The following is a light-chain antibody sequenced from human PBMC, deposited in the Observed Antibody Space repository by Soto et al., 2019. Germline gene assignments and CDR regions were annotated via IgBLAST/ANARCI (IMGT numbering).Light chain of an antibody. J-gene: IGKJ2*01. CDR2: AAS. CDR3: QHLNDYRYT. V-gene: IGKV1-9*01. CDR1: QAISSS. Sequence: DIQLTQSPSFLSASVGDRVTITCRASQAISSSLAWYQHNPGKAPKLLIYAASTLQNGVPSSFSGSGSGTEFTRTISSLQPEDFATYYCQHLNDYRYTFGQGTKVEIK.